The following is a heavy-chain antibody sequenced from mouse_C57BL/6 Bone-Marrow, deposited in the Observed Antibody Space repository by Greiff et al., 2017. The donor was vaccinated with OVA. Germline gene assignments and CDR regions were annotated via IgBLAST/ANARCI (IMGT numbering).Heavy chain of an antibody. CDR3: ARVKFYDGYMAWFAY. Sequence: QVQLKESGAELVKPGASVKISCKASGYAFSSYWMNWVKQRPGKGLEWIGQIYPGDGDTNYNGKFKGKATLTADKSSSTAYMQLSSLTSEDSAVYFCARVKFYDGYMAWFAYWGQGTLVTVSA. V-gene: IGHV1-80*01. J-gene: IGHJ3*01. CDR1: GYAFSSYW. D-gene: IGHD2-3*01. CDR2: IYPGDGDT.